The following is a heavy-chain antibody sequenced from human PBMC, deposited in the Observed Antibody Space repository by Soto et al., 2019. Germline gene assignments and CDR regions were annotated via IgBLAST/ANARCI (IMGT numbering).Heavy chain of an antibody. CDR3: ASVADY. CDR1: GFTINRFG. V-gene: IGHV3-30*03. CDR2: ISSDGRNE. J-gene: IGHJ4*02. D-gene: IGHD2-21*01. Sequence: QVRLVESGGGVVEPGRSLRLSCVASGFTINRFGMEWVRQAPGKGLEWVALISSDGRNEYYSDSVKGRFTISRDMSKNTVYLQMNSLRVEDPAVYYCASVADYWGQGTLVTVSS.